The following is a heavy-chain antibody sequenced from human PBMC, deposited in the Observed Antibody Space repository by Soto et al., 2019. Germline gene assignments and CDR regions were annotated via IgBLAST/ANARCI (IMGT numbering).Heavy chain of an antibody. CDR2: ISGSGGST. Sequence: PGGSLRLSCAASGFTFSSYAMSWVRQAPGKGLEWVSAISGSGGSTYYADSVKGRFTISRDNSKNTLYLQMNSLRAEDTAVYYCAKASSYYDFWSGYYHNWFDPWGQGTLVTVSS. D-gene: IGHD3-3*01. CDR3: AKASSYYDFWSGYYHNWFDP. V-gene: IGHV3-23*01. J-gene: IGHJ5*02. CDR1: GFTFSSYA.